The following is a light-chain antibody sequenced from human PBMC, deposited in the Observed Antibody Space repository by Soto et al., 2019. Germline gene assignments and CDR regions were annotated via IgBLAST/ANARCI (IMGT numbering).Light chain of an antibody. J-gene: IGKJ1*01. CDR2: KAS. CDR3: QHYNSYPEA. V-gene: IGKV1-5*03. Sequence: DIQMTQSPSTLSGSVGDRVTITCRASQTISSWLARYQQKPGKAPKLLIYKASTLKSGVPSRFSGSGSGTEFTLTISSLQPDDFATYYCQHYNSYPEAFGQGTKVDI. CDR1: QTISSW.